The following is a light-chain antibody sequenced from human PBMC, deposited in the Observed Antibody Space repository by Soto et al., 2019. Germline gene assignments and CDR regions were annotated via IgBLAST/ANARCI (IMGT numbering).Light chain of an antibody. Sequence: IKMPQSPSSLSSAVGDRVTITCPASQSISSYLNWYQQKPGKAPNLLIYSASKLHSGVPSRFSGSGSGTDFTLIISSLQPEDFATYYCQQSSSNPLTFGGGTKV. CDR3: QQSSSNPLT. V-gene: IGKV1-39*01. CDR2: SAS. J-gene: IGKJ4*01. CDR1: QSISSY.